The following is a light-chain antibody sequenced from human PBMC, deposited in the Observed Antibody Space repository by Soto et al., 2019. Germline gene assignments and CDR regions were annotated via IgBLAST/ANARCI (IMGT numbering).Light chain of an antibody. V-gene: IGKV3-11*01. CDR3: QQRSNWTLT. CDR1: QSVSSY. J-gene: IGKJ4*01. Sequence: IVLTQSPATLSLSPGERATLSCRASQSVSSYLAWYQQKPGQAPTLLIYDASNRATGIPARFSGSESGTDCTITISSLQNEDGSVYYCQQRSNWTLTFGGGTKVDIK. CDR2: DAS.